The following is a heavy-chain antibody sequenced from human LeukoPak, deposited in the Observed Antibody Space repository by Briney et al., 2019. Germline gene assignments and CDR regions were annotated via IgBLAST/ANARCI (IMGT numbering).Heavy chain of an antibody. CDR3: ARGRTIWFGECNAFDI. Sequence: SGTLSLTCAVYGGSFSGYYWGWIRQPPGKGLEWIGEINHSGSTNYNPSLKSRVTISVDTSKNQFSLKLSSVTAADTAVYYCARGRTIWFGECNAFDIWGQGTMVTVSS. D-gene: IGHD3-10*01. V-gene: IGHV4-34*01. J-gene: IGHJ3*02. CDR1: GGSFSGYY. CDR2: INHSGST.